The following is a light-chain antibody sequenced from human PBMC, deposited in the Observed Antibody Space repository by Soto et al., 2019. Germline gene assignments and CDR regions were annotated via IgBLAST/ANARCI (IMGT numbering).Light chain of an antibody. V-gene: IGKV3-11*01. CDR2: GAS. CDR3: QQRSNWPPVT. Sequence: EILVTQSPVTLSMSPGERVILSCRTSQSVGTNLAWYQQNPGQAPRLLIYGASTRATGIPARFSGSGSGTYFTLTISSLEPEDFAVYYCQQRSNWPPVTFGQGTRLEIK. J-gene: IGKJ5*01. CDR1: QSVGTN.